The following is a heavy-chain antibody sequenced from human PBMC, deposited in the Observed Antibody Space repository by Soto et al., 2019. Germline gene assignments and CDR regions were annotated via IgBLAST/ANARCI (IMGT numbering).Heavy chain of an antibody. V-gene: IGHV3-23*01. CDR1: GFTFSSYA. Sequence: GSLRLSCAASGFTFSSYALSWVRQAPGKGLEWVSAISGGGGSTYYADSVKGRFTISRDNSKNTLYLQMNSLRAEYTAVYYCAKAFFDTDYFDYWGQGTLVPAPQ. D-gene: IGHD2-2*02. CDR2: ISGGGGST. CDR3: AKAFFDTDYFDY. J-gene: IGHJ4*02.